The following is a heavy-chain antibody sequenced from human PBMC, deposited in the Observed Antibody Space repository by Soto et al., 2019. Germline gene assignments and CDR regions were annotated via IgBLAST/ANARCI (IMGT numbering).Heavy chain of an antibody. CDR2: ITSGGGYI. CDR3: ARDTGAYCSRRACYSGYFDY. CDR1: GFTFNRHN. V-gene: IGHV3-21*01. J-gene: IGHJ4*02. D-gene: IGHD2-15*01. Sequence: PAGSLSLSCAATGFTFNRHNMNWGRQAPGKGLEWLSSITSGGGYIYYADSVKGRFTVSRDNAKNSLYLQMSSLRAEDTAVYYCARDTGAYCSRRACYSGYFDYRGQGTLVTLSS.